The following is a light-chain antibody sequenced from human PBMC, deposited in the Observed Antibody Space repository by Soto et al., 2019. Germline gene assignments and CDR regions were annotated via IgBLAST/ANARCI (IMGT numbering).Light chain of an antibody. J-gene: IGKJ4*01. V-gene: IGKV1-33*01. Sequence: DIQMTQSPSSLSASVGDRVTITCQASQDINKYLNWYQQKPGRAPNLLIYDASNLETGVPSRFSGSGSGTDFTFTISNLQPEDFATYFCQQNHKLPPTFGGGTRVDI. CDR3: QQNHKLPPT. CDR2: DAS. CDR1: QDINKY.